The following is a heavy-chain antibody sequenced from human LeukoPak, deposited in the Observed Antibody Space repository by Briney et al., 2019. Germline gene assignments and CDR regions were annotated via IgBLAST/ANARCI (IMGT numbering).Heavy chain of an antibody. J-gene: IGHJ6*02. CDR2: IHYSGFT. CDR1: GASISNVF. CDR3: VYSRGWTNFYYYGMDV. D-gene: IGHD6-19*01. Sequence: PSETLSLTCTVSGASISNVFWAWLRQSPGQAPEWIGYIHYSGFTNYNPSLESRVTISRDTSKNQFSLKLRSVTAADTAVYYCVYSRGWTNFYYYGMDVWGQGTTVTVSS. V-gene: IGHV4-59*01.